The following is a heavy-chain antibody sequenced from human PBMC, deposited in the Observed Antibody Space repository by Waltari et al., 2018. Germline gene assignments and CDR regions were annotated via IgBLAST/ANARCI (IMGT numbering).Heavy chain of an antibody. D-gene: IGHD2-8*02. V-gene: IGHV4-34*02. CDR1: GGSFRGYY. Sequence: QVQLQQWGAGLLQPSETLSLTCAVYGGSFRGYYWGWVRQPPGKGLEWIGEINHNGNINRNPSLRSRVTMLVDTSKSQLSLKINSVTAADTAVYYCVRLEDCTGPGGNCYSGDSFAMDVWGQGTTVT. CDR2: INHNGNI. CDR3: VRLEDCTGPGGNCYSGDSFAMDV. J-gene: IGHJ6*02.